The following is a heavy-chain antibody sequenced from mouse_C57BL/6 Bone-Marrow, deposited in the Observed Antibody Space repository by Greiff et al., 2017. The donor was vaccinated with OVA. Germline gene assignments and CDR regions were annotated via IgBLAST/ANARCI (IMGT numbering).Heavy chain of an antibody. J-gene: IGHJ2*01. Sequence: QVQLQQPGAELVKPGASVKLSCKASGYTFTSYWMQWVKQRPGQGLEWIGEIDPSDSYTNYNQKFKGKATLTLDTSSSTAYMQLSSLTSEDSAVYYCARYYYWGQGTTLTVSS. V-gene: IGHV1-50*01. CDR3: ARYYY. CDR1: GYTFTSYW. CDR2: IDPSDSYT.